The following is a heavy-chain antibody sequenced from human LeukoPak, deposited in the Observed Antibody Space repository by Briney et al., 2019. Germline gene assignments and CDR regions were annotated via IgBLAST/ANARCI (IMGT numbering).Heavy chain of an antibody. CDR2: IYYSGST. CDR1: GGSISSSSYF. V-gene: IGHV4-39*01. Sequence: PSETLSLTCTVSGGSISSSSYFWGWIRQPPGKGLEWIGSIYYSGSTYYNPSLKSRVTISVDTSKNQFSLRLSSVTAADTAVYYYARHVASAGDYWGQGTLVTASS. D-gene: IGHD6-13*01. CDR3: ARHVASAGDY. J-gene: IGHJ4*02.